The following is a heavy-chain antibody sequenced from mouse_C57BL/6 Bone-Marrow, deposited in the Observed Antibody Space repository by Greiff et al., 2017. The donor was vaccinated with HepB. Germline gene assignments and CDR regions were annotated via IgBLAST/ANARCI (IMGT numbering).Heavy chain of an antibody. CDR3: VYYGDAMDY. D-gene: IGHD1-1*01. Sequence: EVQLVESGGGLVQPKGSLKLSCAASGFTFNTYAMHWVRQAPGKGLEWVARIRSKSSNYATYYADSVKDILTISIDYSQSSLYQQMNNLKTEDTSMYYCVYYGDAMDYWGQGTSVTVSS. CDR1: GFTFNTYA. CDR2: IRSKSSNYAT. V-gene: IGHV10-3*01. J-gene: IGHJ4*01.